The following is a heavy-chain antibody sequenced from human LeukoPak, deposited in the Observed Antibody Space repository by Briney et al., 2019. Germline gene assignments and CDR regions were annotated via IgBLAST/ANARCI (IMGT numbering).Heavy chain of an antibody. Sequence: PGGSLRLSCAASGFTFNRYWMTWVRQAPGKGLEWVANINRDGSEKYYVDSVKGRFTVSRDNAEKSLFLQMNSLRAEDTAVYYCARDYAAGAIDVWGRRTTVTVSS. CDR2: INRDGSEK. CDR3: ARDYAAGAIDV. J-gene: IGHJ6*02. V-gene: IGHV3-7*01. CDR1: GFTFNRYW. D-gene: IGHD6-13*01.